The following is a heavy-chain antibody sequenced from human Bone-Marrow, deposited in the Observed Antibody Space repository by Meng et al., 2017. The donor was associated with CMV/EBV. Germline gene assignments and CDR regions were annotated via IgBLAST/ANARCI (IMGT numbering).Heavy chain of an antibody. V-gene: IGHV3-21*01. Sequence: GESLKISCAASGFTFSSYSMNWVRQAPGKGLEWVSSISSSSSYIYYADSVKGRFTISRDNAKNSLYLQMNSLKTEDTALYYCAKLDTVTVNSWGQGTLVTVSS. CDR2: ISSSSSYI. J-gene: IGHJ4*02. D-gene: IGHD4-11*01. CDR1: GFTFSSYS. CDR3: AKLDTVTVNS.